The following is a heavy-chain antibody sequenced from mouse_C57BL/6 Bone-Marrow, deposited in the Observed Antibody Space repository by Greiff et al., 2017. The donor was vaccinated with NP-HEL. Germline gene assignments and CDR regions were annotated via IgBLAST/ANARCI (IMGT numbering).Heavy chain of an antibody. J-gene: IGHJ3*01. CDR1: GFTFSNYW. D-gene: IGHD3-1*01. V-gene: IGHV6-3*01. Sequence: EVKLVDSGGGLVQPGGSMKLSCVASGFTFSNYWMNWVRQSPEKGLEWVAQIRLKSDNYATHYAESVKGRFTISRDDSKSSVYLQMNNLRAEDTGIYYCTGGATEGFAYWGQGTLVTVSA. CDR2: IRLKSDNYAT. CDR3: TGGATEGFAY.